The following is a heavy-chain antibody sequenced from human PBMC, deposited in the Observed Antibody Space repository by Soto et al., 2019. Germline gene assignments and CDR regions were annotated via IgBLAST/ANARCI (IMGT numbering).Heavy chain of an antibody. CDR1: GGSISSGGYY. CDR2: IYYSGSN. V-gene: IGHV4-31*03. J-gene: IGHJ4*02. CDR3: ARARDYDSSGYHPDYFDY. Sequence: SETLSLTCTVSGGSISSGGYYWSWIRQHPGKGLEWTGYIYYSGSNYYNPSLKSRVTISVDTSKNQFSLKLSSVTAADTAVYYCARARDYDSSGYHPDYFDYWGQGTLVTVSS. D-gene: IGHD3-22*01.